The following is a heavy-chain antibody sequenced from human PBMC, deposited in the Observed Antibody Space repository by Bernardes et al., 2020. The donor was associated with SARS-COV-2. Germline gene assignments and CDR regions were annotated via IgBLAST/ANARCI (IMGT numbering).Heavy chain of an antibody. D-gene: IGHD4-17*01. CDR1: GFTLREYT. CDR3: ATEDGEWLES. Sequence: GGFLSPSRAAAGFTLREYTMHWGRPAPGKGLEGVAVIWHDGSRGYYVDSVKGRFAISRDNSNNTLYLQMNNLRVEDTALYRCATEDGEWLESWGQGTLVTVSS. V-gene: IGHV3-33*01. J-gene: IGHJ5*01. CDR2: IWHDGSRG.